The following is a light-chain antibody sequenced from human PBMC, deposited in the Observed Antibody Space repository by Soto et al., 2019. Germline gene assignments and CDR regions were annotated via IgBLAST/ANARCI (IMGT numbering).Light chain of an antibody. CDR3: NSYASSSTYV. V-gene: IGLV2-14*03. CDR1: SDDVGGYNY. J-gene: IGLJ1*01. Sequence: QSALTQPVSVSGSPGQSITISCTGTSDDVGGYNYVSWYQQHPGKAPKLMIYDVSNRPSGVSDRFSGSKSGNTASLTISGVQAEDEADYYCNSYASSSTYVFGTGTKVTV. CDR2: DVS.